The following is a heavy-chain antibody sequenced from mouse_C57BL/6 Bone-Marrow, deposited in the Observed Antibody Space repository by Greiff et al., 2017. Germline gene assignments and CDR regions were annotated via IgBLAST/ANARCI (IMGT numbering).Heavy chain of an antibody. V-gene: IGHV1-69*01. Sequence: VQLQQPGAELVMPGASVKLSCKASVYTFTSYWMHWVKQRPGQGLVWIGEIDPSDSYTNYNQKFKGKSTLTVYKSSSTAYVQLSSLTSEDSAVYYGASRVYYGSTEVYEVDYWGQGTTLTVSA. CDR3: ASRVYYGSTEVYEVDY. J-gene: IGHJ2*01. CDR2: IDPSDSYT. CDR1: VYTFTSYW. D-gene: IGHD1-1*01.